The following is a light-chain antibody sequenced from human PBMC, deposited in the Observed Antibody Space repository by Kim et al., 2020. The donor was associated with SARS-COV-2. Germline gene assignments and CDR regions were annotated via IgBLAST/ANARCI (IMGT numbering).Light chain of an antibody. J-gene: IGKJ1*01. CDR1: QRISSW. CDR2: QAS. CDR3: QQYNSYPWT. Sequence: DIQMTQSPFTLSASVGDRVTISCRASQRISSWLAWYRQRPGKAPELLIYQASSSENGVPSRFSGSGSGTEFTLTIGSLQPDDFATYYCQQYNSYPWTFGQVTKVDIK. V-gene: IGKV1-5*03.